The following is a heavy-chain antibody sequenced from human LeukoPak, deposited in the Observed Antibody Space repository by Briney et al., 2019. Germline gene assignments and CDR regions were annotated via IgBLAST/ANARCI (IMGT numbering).Heavy chain of an antibody. V-gene: IGHV4-59*08. J-gene: IGHJ4*02. Sequence: SETLSLTCTVSGGSISSYYWSWIRQPPGKGLEWIGCIYYSGSTNYNPSLKSRVTISVDTSKNQFSLKLSSVTAADTAVYYCARGGITIFGVVITDYFDYWGQGTLVTVSS. CDR2: IYYSGST. CDR3: ARGGITIFGVVITDYFDY. CDR1: GGSISSYY. D-gene: IGHD3-3*01.